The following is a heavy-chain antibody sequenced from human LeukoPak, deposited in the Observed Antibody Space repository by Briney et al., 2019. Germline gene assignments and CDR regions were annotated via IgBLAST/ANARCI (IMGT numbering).Heavy chain of an antibody. J-gene: IGHJ4*02. CDR1: GGSISSSYY. D-gene: IGHD3-10*01. V-gene: IGHV4-61*02. Sequence: PSETLSLTCTVSGGSISSSYYWSWIRQPAGRGLEWTGRVYSIGSTNYNPSLKSRVTISVDASKNQFSLKLSSVTAADTAVYYCARAIWFGEGHDYWGQGTLVTVSS. CDR3: ARAIWFGEGHDY. CDR2: VYSIGST.